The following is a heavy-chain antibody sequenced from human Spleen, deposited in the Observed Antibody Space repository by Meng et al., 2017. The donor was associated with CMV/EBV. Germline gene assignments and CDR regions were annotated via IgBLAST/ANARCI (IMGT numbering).Heavy chain of an antibody. CDR2: IYHTGST. CDR3: ARAFRGSYRSRGAFDI. V-gene: IGHV4-4*09. Sequence: GSLRLSCTVSGGSISTYFWSWVRQPPGKGLEWIGAIYHTGSTYYYPSLKSRVIISFDTPKNHFSLRLSSVTAADTAVYYCARAFRGSYRSRGAFDIWCEGTVVTVSS. CDR1: GGSISTYF. D-gene: IGHD1-26*01. J-gene: IGHJ3*02.